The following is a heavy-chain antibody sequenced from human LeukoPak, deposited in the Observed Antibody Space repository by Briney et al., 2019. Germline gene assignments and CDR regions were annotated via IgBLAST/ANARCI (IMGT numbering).Heavy chain of an antibody. CDR1: GGTFSSYA. D-gene: IGHD3-3*01. CDR2: IIPILGIA. J-gene: IGHJ5*02. CDR3: ARAVRQTAEIFGVDP. V-gene: IGHV1-69*04. Sequence: SVKVSCKASGGTFSSYAISWVRQAPGQGLEWMGRIIPILGIANYAQKFQGRVTITADKSTSTAYMELSSLRSEDTAVYYCARAVRQTAEIFGVDPWGQGTLVTVSS.